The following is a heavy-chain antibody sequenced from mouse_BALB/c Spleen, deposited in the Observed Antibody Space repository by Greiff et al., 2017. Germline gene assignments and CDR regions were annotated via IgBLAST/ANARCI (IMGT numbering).Heavy chain of an antibody. D-gene: IGHD2-3*01. CDR3: ARSFYDGYYGYFDV. CDR2: IYWDDDK. Sequence: QVTLKVSGPGILQPSQTLSLTCSFSGFSLSTSGMGVSWIRQPSGKGLEWLAHIYWDDDKRYNPSLKSRLTISKDTSSNQVFLKITSVDTADTATYYCARSFYDGYYGYFDVWGAGTTVTVSS. CDR1: GFSLSTSGMG. V-gene: IGHV8-12*01. J-gene: IGHJ1*01.